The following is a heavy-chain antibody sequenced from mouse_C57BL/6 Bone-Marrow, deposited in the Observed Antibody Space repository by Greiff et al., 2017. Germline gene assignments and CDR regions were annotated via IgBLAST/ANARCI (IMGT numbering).Heavy chain of an antibody. V-gene: IGHV14-1*01. Sequence: VQLKQSGAELVKPGASVKLSCTASGFNIKDYYMHWVKQRPEQGLEWFGRIDPEDGDTEYDPKFPGKATMTADTSSKAAYLQLSSLTSEDPAVYYCTLTGNWGQATLVTVSA. J-gene: IGHJ3*01. CDR2: IDPEDGDT. CDR3: TLTGN. CDR1: GFNIKDYY.